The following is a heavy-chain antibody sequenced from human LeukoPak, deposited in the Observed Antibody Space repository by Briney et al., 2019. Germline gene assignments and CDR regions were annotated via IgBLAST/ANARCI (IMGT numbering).Heavy chain of an antibody. CDR1: GGSISSSSYY. CDR2: IYYSGST. J-gene: IGHJ4*02. CDR3: ARQKGYYDSSGYYYFDY. D-gene: IGHD3-22*01. V-gene: IGHV4-39*01. Sequence: SETLSLTCTVSGGSISSSSYYWGWIRQPPGKGLEWIGSIYYSGSTYYNPSLKSRVTISVGTSKNQFSLKLSSVTAADTAVYYCARQKGYYDSSGYYYFDYWGQGTLVTVSS.